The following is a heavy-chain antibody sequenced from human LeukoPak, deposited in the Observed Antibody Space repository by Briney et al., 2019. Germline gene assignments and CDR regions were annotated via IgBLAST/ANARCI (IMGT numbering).Heavy chain of an antibody. CDR1: GGSISSYY. D-gene: IGHD1-26*01. J-gene: IGHJ3*02. Sequence: SETLSLTCTVSGGSISSYYWSWIRQPAGKGLEWIGRIYTSGSTNYNPSLKSRVTMSVDTSKNQFSLKLSSVTAADTAVYYCARDQWARTPRVFDIWGQGTMVTVSS. V-gene: IGHV4-4*07. CDR3: ARDQWARTPRVFDI. CDR2: IYTSGST.